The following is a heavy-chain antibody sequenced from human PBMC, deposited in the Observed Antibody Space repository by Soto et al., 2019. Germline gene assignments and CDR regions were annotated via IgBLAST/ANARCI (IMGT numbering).Heavy chain of an antibody. V-gene: IGHV4-31*03. CDR1: GGSIRSGCYY. CDR2: IYYSGST. J-gene: IGHJ6*03. Sequence: PSETLSLTCPVSGGSIRSGCYYWSWIRQHPGKGLEWIGYIYYSGSTYYNPSLKSRVTISLDTSKNQFSLKLSSVTAADTAVYYCARCPIVVVPAAMEGPGYYYYMDVWGKGTTVTVS. D-gene: IGHD2-2*01. CDR3: ARCPIVVVPAAMEGPGYYYYMDV.